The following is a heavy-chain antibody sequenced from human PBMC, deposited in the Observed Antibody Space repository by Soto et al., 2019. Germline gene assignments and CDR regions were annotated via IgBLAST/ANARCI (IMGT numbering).Heavy chain of an antibody. V-gene: IGHV1-46*04. CDR3: ARRHNGYCSSTSCPTHFDY. CDR1: GYTFTSFY. J-gene: IGHJ4*02. Sequence: QVQLVQSGAEVKKPGASVKVSCKASGYTFTSFYMHWVRQAPGQGLEWMGIINPSGGRTSYAKKLQGRVTMTRDTSTSTVYMELSSLRSEDTAVYYCARRHNGYCSSTSCPTHFDYWGQGTLVTVSS. D-gene: IGHD2-2*01. CDR2: INPSGGRT.